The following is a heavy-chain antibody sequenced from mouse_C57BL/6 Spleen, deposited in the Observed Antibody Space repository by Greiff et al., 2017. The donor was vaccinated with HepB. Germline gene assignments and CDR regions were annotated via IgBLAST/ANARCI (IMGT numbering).Heavy chain of an antibody. J-gene: IGHJ3*01. CDR3: ARDGDYGSSFAY. CDR2: INYDGSST. Sequence: EVQLVESEGGLVQPGSSMKLSCTASGFTFSDYYMAWVRQVPEKGLEWVANINYDGSSTYYLDSLKSRFIISRDNAKNILYLQMSSLKSEDTATYYCARDGDYGSSFAYWGQGTLVTVSA. V-gene: IGHV5-16*01. CDR1: GFTFSDYY. D-gene: IGHD1-1*01.